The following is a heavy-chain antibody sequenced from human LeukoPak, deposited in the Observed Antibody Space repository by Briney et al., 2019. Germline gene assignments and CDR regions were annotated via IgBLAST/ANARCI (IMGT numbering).Heavy chain of an antibody. CDR3: ARDGWPYGMDA. D-gene: IGHD2-15*01. J-gene: IGHJ6*02. CDR2: ISSSSSYI. V-gene: IGHV3-21*01. Sequence: GGSLRLSCAASGFTFSSYSMNWVRQAPGKGLEWVSSISSSSSYIYYADSVKGRFTVSRDNAKNSLYLQMNSLRAEDTAVYYCARDGWPYGMDAWGQGTTVTVSS. CDR1: GFTFSSYS.